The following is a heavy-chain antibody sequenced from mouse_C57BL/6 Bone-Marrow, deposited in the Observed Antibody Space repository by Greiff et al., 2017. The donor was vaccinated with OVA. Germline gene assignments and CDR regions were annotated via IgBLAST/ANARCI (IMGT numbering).Heavy chain of an antibody. Sequence: VQLQQSGAELVKPGASVKLSCKASGYTFTSYYMYWVKQRPGQGLEWIGDINPSNGGTDFNEKFKSKATLTVDKSSSTAYMQLSSLTSEDSAVYYCTRSGYGGFAYWGQGTLVTVSA. CDR2: INPSNGGT. CDR3: TRSGYGGFAY. V-gene: IGHV1S81*02. J-gene: IGHJ3*01. CDR1: GYTFTSYY. D-gene: IGHD1-1*01.